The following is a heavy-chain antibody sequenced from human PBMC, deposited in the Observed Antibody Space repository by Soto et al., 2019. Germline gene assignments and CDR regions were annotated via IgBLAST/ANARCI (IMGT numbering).Heavy chain of an antibody. CDR2: NYHPGST. J-gene: IGHJ6*02. V-gene: IGHV4-31*03. CDR3: ASSAYYYGMDV. D-gene: IGHD2-21*01. CDR1: GVSISSGGYY. Sequence: SETLSLTCNVSGVSISSGGYYWTWIRQHPGKGLEWIGYNYHPGSTYYNPSLKRRVIISVDTSKNQFSLKLSSVTAADTAVYYCASSAYYYGMDVWGQGTTVTVS.